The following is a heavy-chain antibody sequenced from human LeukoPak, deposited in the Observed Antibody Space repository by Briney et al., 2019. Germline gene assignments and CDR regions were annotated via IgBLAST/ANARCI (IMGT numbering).Heavy chain of an antibody. CDR1: GGSFSGYY. CDR3: ARDGHVGSYYAPFDY. Sequence: SETLSLTCAVYGGSFSGYYWSWIRQPPGKGLEWIGEINHSGSTNYNPSLKSRVTISEDTSKNQFSLKLSSVTAADTAVYYCARDGHVGSYYAPFDYWGQGILVTVSS. J-gene: IGHJ4*02. CDR2: INHSGST. V-gene: IGHV4-34*01. D-gene: IGHD1-26*01.